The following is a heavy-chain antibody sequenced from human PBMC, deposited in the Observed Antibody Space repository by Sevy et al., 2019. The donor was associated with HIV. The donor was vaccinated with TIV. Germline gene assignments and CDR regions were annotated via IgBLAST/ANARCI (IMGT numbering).Heavy chain of an antibody. V-gene: IGHV1-18*01. Sequence: ASVKVSCKASGYSFTSRGIDWVRQAPGQGLEWLGWISAYNGNTKYGQRLQDRVTMTTDTSASTAYMVLRSLRSDDTAVYYCARAGALWFGESDYWGQGTLVTVSS. D-gene: IGHD3-10*01. J-gene: IGHJ4*02. CDR3: ARAGALWFGESDY. CDR1: GYSFTSRG. CDR2: ISAYNGNT.